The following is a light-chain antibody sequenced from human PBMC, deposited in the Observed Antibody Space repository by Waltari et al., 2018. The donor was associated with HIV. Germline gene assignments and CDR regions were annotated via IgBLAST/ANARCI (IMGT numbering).Light chain of an antibody. V-gene: IGKV1-9*01. Sequence: DIVLTQFPPLLSASVGYRITITCRASQGIRNYLAWYQPKPGRAPKHLVYGASTLKDGVSSRFGDSGSGTEFTLTITRLQPEDFGTYYCQQENSYPLTFGPGTRLDVK. CDR1: QGIRNY. J-gene: IGKJ3*01. CDR3: QQENSYPLT. CDR2: GAS.